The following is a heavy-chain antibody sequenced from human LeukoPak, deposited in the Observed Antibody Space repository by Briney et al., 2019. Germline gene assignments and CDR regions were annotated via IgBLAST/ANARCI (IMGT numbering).Heavy chain of an antibody. Sequence: GGSLRLSCAASRFICCNYWMTWVRQAPGKGLEWVANIKQDGSEKYYVDSVKGRFTISRDNAKNSLYLETNSLRAEDTAVYYCAAYSSDSGGFDYWGQGTLVTVSS. CDR3: AAYSSDSGGFDY. J-gene: IGHJ4*02. V-gene: IGHV3-7*01. D-gene: IGHD6-19*01. CDR1: RFICCNYW. CDR2: IKQDGSEK.